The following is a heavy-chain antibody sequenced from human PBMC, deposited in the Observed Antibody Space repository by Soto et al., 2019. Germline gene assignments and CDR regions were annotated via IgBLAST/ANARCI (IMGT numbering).Heavy chain of an antibody. J-gene: IGHJ6*02. D-gene: IGHD4-17*01. CDR1: GGSISSGGYY. V-gene: IGHV4-39*01. Sequence: SETLSLTCTVSGGSISSGGYYWSWIRQHPGKGLEWIGSIYYSGSTYYNPSLKSRVTISVDTSKNQFSLKLSSVTAADTAVYYCARHTVTTAVYYYGMDVWGQGTKVTVSS. CDR3: ARHTVTTAVYYYGMDV. CDR2: IYYSGST.